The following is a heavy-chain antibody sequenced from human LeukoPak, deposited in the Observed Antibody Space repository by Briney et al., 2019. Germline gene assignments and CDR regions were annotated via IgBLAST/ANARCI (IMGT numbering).Heavy chain of an antibody. CDR2: ISSSSTTI. Sequence: TGGSLRLSCAASGFTFSSYSMNWVRQAPGKGLEWVSSISSSSTTIFYADAVKGRFTISRDNAKNSLHLQMNSLRAEDTAVYFCARVPNPEYGSLDNFFDYWGQGTLVTVSS. J-gene: IGHJ4*02. CDR3: ARVPNPEYGSLDNFFDY. D-gene: IGHD6-13*01. V-gene: IGHV3-21*01. CDR1: GFTFSSYS.